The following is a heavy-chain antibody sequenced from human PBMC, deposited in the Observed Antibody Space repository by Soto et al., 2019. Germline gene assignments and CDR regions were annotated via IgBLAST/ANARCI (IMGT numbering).Heavy chain of an antibody. D-gene: IGHD3-22*01. Sequence: QAQLVQSGAEVKKPGDSVKVSCKASGYTFSSYGISWVRQAPGQGLEWMGWITVYNGNTHYAEKFQGRVTMTTDTSTSTAYMAVWTPRSDDTAAYDCAREFGYCSYWYFDLWGRGTLVTVSS. CDR2: ITVYNGNT. V-gene: IGHV1-18*01. CDR3: AREFGYCSYWYFDL. J-gene: IGHJ2*01. CDR1: GYTFSSYG.